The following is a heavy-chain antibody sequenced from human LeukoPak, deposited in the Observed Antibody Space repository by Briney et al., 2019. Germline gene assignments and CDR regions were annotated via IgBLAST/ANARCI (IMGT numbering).Heavy chain of an antibody. Sequence: ASVEVSCKASGYTFTGYYMHWVRQAPGQGLEWMGWINPNSGGTNYAQKFQGRVTMTRDTSISTAYMELSRLRSDDTAVYYCARDLVRGWFGPPGAFDIWGQGTMVTVSS. V-gene: IGHV1-2*02. D-gene: IGHD3-10*01. CDR1: GYTFTGYY. CDR2: INPNSGGT. CDR3: ARDLVRGWFGPPGAFDI. J-gene: IGHJ3*02.